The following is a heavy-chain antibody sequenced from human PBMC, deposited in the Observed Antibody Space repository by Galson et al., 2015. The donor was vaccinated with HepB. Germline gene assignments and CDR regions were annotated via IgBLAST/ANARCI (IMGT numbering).Heavy chain of an antibody. CDR3: ARDRGIAARPTGPYYFDY. Sequence: SVKVSCKASGGTFSSYAISWVRQAPGQGLEWMGGIIPIFGIANYAQKFQGRVTITADESRSTAYMELSSLRSEDTAVYYCARDRGIAARPTGPYYFDYWGQGTLVTVSS. D-gene: IGHD6-6*01. V-gene: IGHV1-69*13. J-gene: IGHJ4*02. CDR2: IIPIFGIA. CDR1: GGTFSSYA.